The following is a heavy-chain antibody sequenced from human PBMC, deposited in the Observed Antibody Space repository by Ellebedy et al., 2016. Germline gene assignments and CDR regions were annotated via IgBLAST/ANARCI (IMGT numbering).Heavy chain of an antibody. Sequence: SETLSLXXAVYGGSFSGYYWSWIRQPPGKGLEWIGEINHSGSTNYNPSLKSRVTISVDTSKNQFSLKLSSVTAADTAVYYCARGGGGLRYSSGWYEDYWGQGTLVTVSS. CDR2: INHSGST. D-gene: IGHD6-19*01. CDR1: GGSFSGYY. V-gene: IGHV4-34*01. J-gene: IGHJ4*02. CDR3: ARGGGGLRYSSGWYEDY.